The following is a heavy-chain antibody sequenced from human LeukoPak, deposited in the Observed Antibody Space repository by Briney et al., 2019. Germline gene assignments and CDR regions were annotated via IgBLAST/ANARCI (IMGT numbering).Heavy chain of an antibody. J-gene: IGHJ5*02. CDR1: GYTFTTYD. CDR2: MNPNSGNT. D-gene: IGHD6-19*01. CDR3: ARGRGSGHKENWFDP. V-gene: IGHV1-8*01. Sequence: ASVKVSCKASGYTFTTYDINWVRQATGQGLEWMGWMNPNSGNTGYAQKFQGRVTMTRNTSISTAYMELSNLRSEDTAVYYCARGRGSGHKENWFDPWGQGTLVTVSS.